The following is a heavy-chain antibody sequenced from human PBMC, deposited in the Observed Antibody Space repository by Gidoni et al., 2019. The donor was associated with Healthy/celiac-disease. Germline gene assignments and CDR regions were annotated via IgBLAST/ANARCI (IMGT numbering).Heavy chain of an antibody. CDR3: ARQGKRRWLHGDAFDI. CDR2: IYYSGST. J-gene: IGHJ3*02. Sequence: QLQLQESGPGLVKPSETLSLTCTVSGASISSSSYYWGWIRQPPGKGLEWIGSIYYSGSTYYNPSLKSRVTISVDTSKNQFSLKLSSVTAADTAVYYCARQGKRRWLHGDAFDIWGQGTMVTVSS. D-gene: IGHD5-12*01. CDR1: GASISSSSYY. V-gene: IGHV4-39*01.